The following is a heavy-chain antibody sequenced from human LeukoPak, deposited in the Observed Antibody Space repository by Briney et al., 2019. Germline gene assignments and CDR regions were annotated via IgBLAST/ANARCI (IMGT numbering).Heavy chain of an antibody. CDR3: ARASLRWEGAVNWLDP. Sequence: ASVKVSCKASGYTFSGYYMHWVRQAPGQGLERMGWINPNSGGTNYAQKFQGRVTMTRDTSISTAYMELSRLRSDDTAVYYCARASLRWEGAVNWLDPWGQGTLVTVSS. CDR1: GYTFSGYY. V-gene: IGHV1-2*02. CDR2: INPNSGGT. D-gene: IGHD4-23*01. J-gene: IGHJ5*02.